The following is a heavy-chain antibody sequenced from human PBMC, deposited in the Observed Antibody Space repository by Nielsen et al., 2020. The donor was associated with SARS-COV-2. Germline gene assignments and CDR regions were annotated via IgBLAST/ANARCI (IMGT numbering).Heavy chain of an antibody. J-gene: IGHJ4*02. Sequence: ASVKVSCKASGYTFTSYAMHWVRQAPGQRLEWMGWINAGNGNTKYSQKFQGRVTMTRDTSTSTVYMELSSLRSEDTAVYYCARGQGYSQFDYWGQGTLVTVSS. D-gene: IGHD5-24*01. CDR3: ARGQGYSQFDY. V-gene: IGHV1-3*01. CDR2: INAGNGNT. CDR1: GYTFTSYA.